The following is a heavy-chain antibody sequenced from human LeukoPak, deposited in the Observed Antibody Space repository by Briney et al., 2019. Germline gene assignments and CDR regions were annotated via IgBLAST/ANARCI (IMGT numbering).Heavy chain of an antibody. V-gene: IGHV3-21*01. J-gene: IGHJ5*02. CDR3: ARAPTVLVGYCSSSSCQADH. CDR2: IDPSSTYI. Sequence: GGSLRLSCAASGFTFRSYSMNWVRQAPGKGLEWVSAIDPSSTYIYYADSVKGRFTISRDNAENSLYLQMNSLRVEDTAVYYCARAPTVLVGYCSSSSCQADHWGQGTLVTVSS. D-gene: IGHD2-2*01. CDR1: GFTFRSYS.